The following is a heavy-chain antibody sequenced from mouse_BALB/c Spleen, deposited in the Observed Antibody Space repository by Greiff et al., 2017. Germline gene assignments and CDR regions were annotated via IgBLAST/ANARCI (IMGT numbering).Heavy chain of an antibody. CDR3: AILYGYDPFAY. D-gene: IGHD2-2*01. CDR2: IDPANGNT. V-gene: IGHV14-3*02. Sequence: VPLQQSGAELVTPGASVKLSCTASGFNFKDTYMHWVKQRPEQGLVWIGRIDPANGNTKYDPKFQGKATITADTSSNTAYLQLSSLTSEDTAVYYCAILYGYDPFAYWGQGTLVTVSA. J-gene: IGHJ3*01. CDR1: GFNFKDTY.